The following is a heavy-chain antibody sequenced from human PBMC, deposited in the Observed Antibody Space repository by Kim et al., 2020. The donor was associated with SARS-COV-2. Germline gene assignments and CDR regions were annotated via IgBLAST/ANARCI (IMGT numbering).Heavy chain of an antibody. CDR2: NSYDGSHE. CDR3: ARDGGSGWFPSYYFDN. V-gene: IGHV3-30*12. Sequence: GGSLRLSCAASGFNFRVNGMHWVRQAPDKGLEWVAVNSYDGSHETYADSVKGRFTIYRDTSKNTLYLQMNSLRVEDTAVYYCARDGGSGWFPSYYFDNWGLGTLVTVSS. CDR1: GFNFRVNG. D-gene: IGHD6-19*01. J-gene: IGHJ4*02.